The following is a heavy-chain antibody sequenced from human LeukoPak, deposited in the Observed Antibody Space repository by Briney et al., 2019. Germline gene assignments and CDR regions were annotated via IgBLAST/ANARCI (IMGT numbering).Heavy chain of an antibody. CDR2: IYTSGTT. D-gene: IGHD4-23*01. J-gene: IGHJ4*02. CDR3: ARGEYGDNPHFDN. V-gene: IGHV4-61*02. Sequence: SETLSLTCAVSGASISSDSSYWSWIRQPAGMGLEWIGRIYTSGTTNYHPSLMSRVTMSLDTSKNQFSLKLSSVTAADTAVYYCARGEYGDNPHFDNWGQGALVTVFS. CDR1: GASISSDSSY.